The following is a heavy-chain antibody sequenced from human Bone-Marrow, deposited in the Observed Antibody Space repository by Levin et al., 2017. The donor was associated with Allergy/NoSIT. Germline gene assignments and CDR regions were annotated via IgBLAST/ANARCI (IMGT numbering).Heavy chain of an antibody. CDR3: AVRQQLLWFGEPFDY. CDR1: GGSFSGYY. Sequence: SQTLSLTCAVYGGSFSGYYWSWIRQPPGKGLEWIGEINHSGSTNYNPSLKSRVTISVDTSKNQFSLKLSSVTAADTAVYYCAVRQQLLWFGEPFDYWGQGTLVTVSS. J-gene: IGHJ4*02. V-gene: IGHV4-34*01. D-gene: IGHD3-10*01. CDR2: INHSGST.